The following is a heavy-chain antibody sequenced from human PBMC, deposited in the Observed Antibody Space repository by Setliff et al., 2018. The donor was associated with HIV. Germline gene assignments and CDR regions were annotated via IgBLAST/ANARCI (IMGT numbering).Heavy chain of an antibody. CDR3: ATLSLTFYYNFWSGRDWYFDL. CDR2: ISAYNGNT. J-gene: IGHJ2*01. Sequence: ASVKVSCKASGYTFTSYGISWVRQAPGQGLEWMGWISAYNGNTNYAQKLQGRVTMTTDTSTSTAYMELRSLRSDDTAVYYCATLSLTFYYNFWSGRDWYFDLWGRGTLVTVSS. D-gene: IGHD3-3*01. V-gene: IGHV1-18*01. CDR1: GYTFTSYG.